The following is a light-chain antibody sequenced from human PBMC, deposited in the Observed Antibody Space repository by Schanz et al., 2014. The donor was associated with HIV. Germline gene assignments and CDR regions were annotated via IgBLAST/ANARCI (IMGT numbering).Light chain of an antibody. Sequence: QSALTQPASVSGSPGQSITISCTGTSSDVGSYNLVSWYQQHPGKAPKLMIYEVSERPSGVSNRFSGSKSGNTASLTISGLQAEDEADYYCCSYAATSNVLFGGGTKLTVL. V-gene: IGLV2-23*02. CDR2: EVS. CDR3: CSYAATSNVL. CDR1: SSDVGSYNL. J-gene: IGLJ3*02.